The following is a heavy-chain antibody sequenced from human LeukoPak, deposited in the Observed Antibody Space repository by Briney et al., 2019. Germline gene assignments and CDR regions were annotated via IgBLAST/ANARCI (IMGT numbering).Heavy chain of an antibody. V-gene: IGHV3-30*18. CDR2: ISSDGSHK. Sequence: GGSLRLSCAASGFSFSTYDMHWVRQAPGKGLEWVAVISSDGSHKYLADSVKGRFTISRNNSKNTVYLQMNSPGAEDTAEYDWAKCCVGRYYFDYWGQGTLVTVSS. CDR1: GFSFSTYD. J-gene: IGHJ4*02. CDR3: AKCCVGRYYFDY.